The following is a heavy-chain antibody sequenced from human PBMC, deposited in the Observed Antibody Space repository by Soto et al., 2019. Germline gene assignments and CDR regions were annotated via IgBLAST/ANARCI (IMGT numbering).Heavy chain of an antibody. J-gene: IGHJ6*02. CDR2: IYYSGST. Sequence: PSETLSLTCTVSGGSISSSSYYWGWIRQPPGKGLEWIGSIYYSGSTYYNPSLKSRVTISVDTSKNQFSLKLSSVTAADTAVYYCATPRNWNSLGYYYYGMDVWGQGTTVTVSS. CDR1: GGSISSSSYY. CDR3: ATPRNWNSLGYYYYGMDV. V-gene: IGHV4-39*01. D-gene: IGHD1-7*01.